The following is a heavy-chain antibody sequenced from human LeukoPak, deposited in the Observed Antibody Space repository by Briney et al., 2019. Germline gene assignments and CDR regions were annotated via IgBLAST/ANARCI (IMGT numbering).Heavy chain of an antibody. CDR3: ASGGWYGGGYYYYYMDV. Sequence: SETLYLTCAVSGYSISSGYYWGWIRQPPGKGLEWIGSIYHSGSTYYNPSLKSRVTISVDTSKNQFSLKLSSVTAADTAVYYCASGGWYGGGYYYYYMDVWGKGTTVTVSS. CDR2: IYHSGST. J-gene: IGHJ6*03. V-gene: IGHV4-38-2*01. D-gene: IGHD6-19*01. CDR1: GYSISSGYY.